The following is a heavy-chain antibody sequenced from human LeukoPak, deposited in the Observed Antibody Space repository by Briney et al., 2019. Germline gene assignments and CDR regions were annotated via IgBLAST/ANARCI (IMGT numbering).Heavy chain of an antibody. CDR1: GFTFSTYW. V-gene: IGHV3-74*01. CDR2: INRDGSST. CDR3: ARDRETYYDVLTGYYTLGDAFDI. J-gene: IGHJ3*02. Sequence: GGSLRLSCAASGFTFSTYWMHWVRQAPGKGLVWVSRINRDGSSTSYADSVKGRFTISRDNAKNTLYLQMNSLRAEDTAVYYCARDRETYYDVLTGYYTLGDAFDIWGQGTMVTVSS. D-gene: IGHD3-9*01.